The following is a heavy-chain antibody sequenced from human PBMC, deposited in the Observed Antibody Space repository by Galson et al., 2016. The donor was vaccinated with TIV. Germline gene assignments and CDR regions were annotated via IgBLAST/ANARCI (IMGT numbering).Heavy chain of an antibody. Sequence: SVKVSCKASGYTFTRYSISWVRQAPGQGLEWMGWISVYKGVTNSIQKVQGRVTMTIDTSTGTAYMELRSLRSDDTAVYYCARGADFDLSPDAFDVWGQGTMVTVSS. D-gene: IGHD3-9*01. J-gene: IGHJ3*01. CDR1: GYTFTRYS. CDR2: ISVYKGVT. CDR3: ARGADFDLSPDAFDV. V-gene: IGHV1-18*01.